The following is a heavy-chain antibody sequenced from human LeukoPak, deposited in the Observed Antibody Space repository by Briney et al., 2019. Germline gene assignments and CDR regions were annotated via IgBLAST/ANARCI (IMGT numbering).Heavy chain of an antibody. D-gene: IGHD3-3*02. CDR1: GYTFTDYY. Sequence: VKISFKVSGYTFTDYYMHWVQQAPGKGLAWMGLVDPEDGETIYAEKFQGRVTITADTSTDTAYMELSSLRSEDTAVYYCATGFIFGVVIRRHLKDNFDYWGQGTLVTVSS. CDR3: ATGFIFGVVIRRHLKDNFDY. V-gene: IGHV1-69-2*01. CDR2: VDPEDGET. J-gene: IGHJ4*02.